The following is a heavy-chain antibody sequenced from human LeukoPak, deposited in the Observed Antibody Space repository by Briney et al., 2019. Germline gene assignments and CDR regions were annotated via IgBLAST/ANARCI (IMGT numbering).Heavy chain of an antibody. CDR3: ARVLRYCSGGNCYSGGLGYMDV. CDR2: ISRSGSTK. D-gene: IGHD2-15*01. CDR1: GFTFSDYN. V-gene: IGHV3-11*01. J-gene: IGHJ6*03. Sequence: GGSLRLSCAASGFTFSDYNMRWIRQAPGKGLEWVSSISRSGSTKYYADSVKGRFTISRDNAKNLLFLQMNSLRAEDTAVYYCARVLRYCSGGNCYSGGLGYMDVWGKGTTVTISS.